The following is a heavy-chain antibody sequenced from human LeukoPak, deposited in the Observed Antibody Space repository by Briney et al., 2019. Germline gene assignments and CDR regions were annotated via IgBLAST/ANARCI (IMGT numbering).Heavy chain of an antibody. CDR1: DESFSSYY. D-gene: IGHD3-10*01. CDR3: AKESGRGTFDV. V-gene: IGHV4-34*01. J-gene: IGHJ3*01. CDR2: INHSGST. Sequence: PSETLSLTCAVYDESFSSYYWNWIRQPPGKGLEWIGEINHSGSTNYNPSLKSRVTISVGTSKNHFSLKLTSVTAADTAVYYCAKESGRGTFDVWGQGTMVTVSS.